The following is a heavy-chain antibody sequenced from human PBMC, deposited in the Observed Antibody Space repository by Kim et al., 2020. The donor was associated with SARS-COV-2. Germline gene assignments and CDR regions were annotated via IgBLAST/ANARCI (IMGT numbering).Heavy chain of an antibody. J-gene: IGHJ4*02. V-gene: IGHV3-30-3*02. Sequence: ADSVKGRCTVSRDNARNTLYLQMDRLRAEDTALYYCAKDHESSGWPTFDYWGQGTQVTVSS. CDR3: AKDHESSGWPTFDY. D-gene: IGHD3-22*01.